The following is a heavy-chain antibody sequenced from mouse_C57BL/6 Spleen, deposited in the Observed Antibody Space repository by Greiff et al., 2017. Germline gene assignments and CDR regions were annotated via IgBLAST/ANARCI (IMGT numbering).Heavy chain of an antibody. CDR1: GYTFTSYW. Sequence: VQLQQPGAELVRPGSSVKLSCKASGYTFTSYWMDWVKQRPGQGLEWIGNIYPSDSETHYNQKFKDKATLTVDKSSSTAYMQLSSLTSEDSAVYYCARCDYSNYSADWGQATLVTVSA. J-gene: IGHJ3*01. D-gene: IGHD2-5*01. V-gene: IGHV1-61*01. CDR2: IYPSDSET. CDR3: ARCDYSNYSAD.